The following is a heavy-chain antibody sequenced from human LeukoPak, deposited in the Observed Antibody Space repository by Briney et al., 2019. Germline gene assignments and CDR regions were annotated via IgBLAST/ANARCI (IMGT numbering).Heavy chain of an antibody. CDR3: ARDPENYYDSSGYYGDAFDI. D-gene: IGHD3-22*01. CDR1: GFTFSSYS. V-gene: IGHV3-21*01. Sequence: GGSLRLSCAASGFTFSSYSMNWVRQAPGKGLEWVSSISSSSSYIYYADSVKGRFTISRDNAKNSLYLQMNGLRAEDTAVYYCARDPENYYDSSGYYGDAFDIWGQGTMVTVSS. J-gene: IGHJ3*02. CDR2: ISSSSSYI.